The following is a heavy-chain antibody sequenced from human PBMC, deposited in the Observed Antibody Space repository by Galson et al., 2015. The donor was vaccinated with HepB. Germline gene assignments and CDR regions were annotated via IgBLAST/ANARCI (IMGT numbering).Heavy chain of an antibody. D-gene: IGHD4/OR15-4a*01. J-gene: IGHJ4*02. V-gene: IGHV4-59*01. Sequence: ETLSLTCTVSGGSISSYYWSWIRQPPGKGLEWIGYIYYSGSTNYNPSLKSRVTISVDTSKNQFSLKLSSVTAADTAVYYCARLTESGTYFDYWGQGTLVTVSS. CDR2: IYYSGST. CDR3: ARLTESGTYFDY. CDR1: GGSISSYY.